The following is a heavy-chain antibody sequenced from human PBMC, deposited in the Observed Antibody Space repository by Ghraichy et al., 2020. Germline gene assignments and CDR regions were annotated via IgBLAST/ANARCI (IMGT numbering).Heavy chain of an antibody. CDR2: ISTYNGNT. D-gene: IGHD1-26*01. CDR3: ARDRAGGSYYRI. V-gene: IGHV1-18*01. CDR1: GYTFTNYG. J-gene: IGHJ4*02. Sequence: ASVKVSCKASGYTFTNYGISWVRQAPGQGLEWMGWISTYNGNTNYAQKFQGRVTMTTDTSTSTAYMEVGSLRSDDTAVYYCARDRAGGSYYRIWGQGTLVTVSS.